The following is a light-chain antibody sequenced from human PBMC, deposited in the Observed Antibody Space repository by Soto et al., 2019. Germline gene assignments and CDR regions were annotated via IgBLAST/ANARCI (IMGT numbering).Light chain of an antibody. CDR3: QQSFSTPPT. Sequence: DIQMTQSPSSRSASVGDRVTITCRASQGISSYLNWYQQKPGKAPKLLIYEASTLQSGVPSSFSGSGSGTDFTLIISSLQPEDFATYYCQQSFSTPPTLGQGTKVDIK. V-gene: IGKV1-39*01. CDR1: QGISSY. CDR2: EAS. J-gene: IGKJ1*01.